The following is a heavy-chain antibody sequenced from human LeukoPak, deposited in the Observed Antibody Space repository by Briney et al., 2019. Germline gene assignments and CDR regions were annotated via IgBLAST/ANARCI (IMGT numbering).Heavy chain of an antibody. CDR2: IYYSGST. J-gene: IGHJ4*02. CDR1: GGSISSGGYY. D-gene: IGHD4-17*01. Sequence: SETLSLTCTVSGGSISSGGYYWSWIRQHPGKGLEWIGYIYYSGSTYYNPSLKRRVTISVDTSKNQFSLKLSSVTAAETAVYYCARGRGTGRTYGDYDITYFDYWGQGTLVTVSS. CDR3: ARGRGTGRTYGDYDITYFDY. V-gene: IGHV4-31*03.